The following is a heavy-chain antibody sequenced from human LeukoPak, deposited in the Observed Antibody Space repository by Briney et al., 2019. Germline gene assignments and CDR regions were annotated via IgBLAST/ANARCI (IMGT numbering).Heavy chain of an antibody. CDR1: GYTFTGYY. J-gene: IGHJ4*02. Sequence: ASVKLSCKASGYTFTGYYMHWVRQAPGQGLEYVGWINPNTGDTKPAQNFQGRVTLTRDTSISTAYMELSSLRSDDSALYYCAGEFCSGDSCRQGFDFWGQGTLVTVSS. CDR2: INPNTGDT. V-gene: IGHV1-2*02. CDR3: AGEFCSGDSCRQGFDF. D-gene: IGHD2-21*01.